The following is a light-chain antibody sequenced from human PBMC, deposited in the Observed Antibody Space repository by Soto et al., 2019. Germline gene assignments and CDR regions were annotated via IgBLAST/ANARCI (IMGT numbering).Light chain of an antibody. J-gene: IGKJ4*01. CDR1: QSVGTS. Sequence: LVMAQSPSALSVSPGDGATLSCRASQSVGTSLAWYQQKPGQAPRLLIYDASNRATGIPARFSGSGSGTDFTLTISSLEPEDFAVYYCQQRSNWPLTFGGGTKVDIK. CDR2: DAS. CDR3: QQRSNWPLT. V-gene: IGKV3-11*01.